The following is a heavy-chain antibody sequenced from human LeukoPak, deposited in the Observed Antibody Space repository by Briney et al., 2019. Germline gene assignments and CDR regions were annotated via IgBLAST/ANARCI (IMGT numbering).Heavy chain of an antibody. V-gene: IGHV6-1*01. CDR1: GDSVSNKRVT. CDR2: LYNRSNWYN. J-gene: IGHJ4*02. D-gene: IGHD2-2*01. CDR3: ARGCYGMAVAKLDY. Sequence: TLSLTYVLSGDSVSNKRVTWNWLRQSPSRGLEWLGRLYNRSNWYNNYAVSVKSRLTINPDTSKNQFSLQLGSVTAEDTAVYYCARGCYGMAVAKLDYWGQGTLVTVSS.